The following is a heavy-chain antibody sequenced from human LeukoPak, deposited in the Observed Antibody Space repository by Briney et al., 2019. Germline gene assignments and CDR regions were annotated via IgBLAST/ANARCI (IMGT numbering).Heavy chain of an antibody. D-gene: IGHD3-10*01. CDR3: AFRFGEASGFDL. CDR2: MNPNSGNT. CDR1: LYTFTIYD. V-gene: IGHV1-8*01. J-gene: IGHJ5*02. Sequence: GASVNVSCKASLYTFTIYDINWVRQATGQGLEWMGWMNPNSGNTGYAQKFQGRVTMTRNTSISPAYMELSSLRSEDTAVYCCAFRFGEASGFDLWGKGHLVSVSS.